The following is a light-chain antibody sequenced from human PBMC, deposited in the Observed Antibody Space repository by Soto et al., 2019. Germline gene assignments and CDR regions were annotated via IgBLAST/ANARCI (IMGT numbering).Light chain of an antibody. J-gene: IGKJ2*01. V-gene: IGKV1-39*01. CDR3: QQSYNFPRT. CDR2: AVS. Sequence: DIQMTQSPSSLSASVGDRVTITCRASQNIITYLNWYQQKPGKPPKLLMYAVSSLQSGAPSRFSGSGSGTDFTLTISSLQSEDFATSFCQQSYNFPRTFGQGTKLEI. CDR1: QNIITY.